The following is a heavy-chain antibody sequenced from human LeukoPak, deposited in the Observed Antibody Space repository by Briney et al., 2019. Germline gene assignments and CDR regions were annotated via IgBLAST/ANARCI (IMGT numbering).Heavy chain of an antibody. J-gene: IGHJ4*02. CDR1: GYSISSGYY. CDR2: IYHSGST. Sequence: SETLSLTCAVSGYSISSGYYWGWIRQPPGKGLEWIGSIYHSGSTYYNPSLKSRVTISVDTSKNQFPLKLSSVTAADTAVYYCARLGNLRVTIFGVVPDYWGQGTLVTVSS. V-gene: IGHV4-38-2*01. D-gene: IGHD3-3*01. CDR3: ARLGNLRVTIFGVVPDY.